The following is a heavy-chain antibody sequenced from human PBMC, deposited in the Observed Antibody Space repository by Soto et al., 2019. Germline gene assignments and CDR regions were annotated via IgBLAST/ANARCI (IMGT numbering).Heavy chain of an antibody. Sequence: GASLKISCKGSGYSFTSYWIGWVRQMPGKGLERMGIIYPGDSDTRYSPSFQGQVTISADKSISTAYLQWSSLKASDTAMYYCARDSPYCSGGSCYSGVYYYYGMDVWGQGTTVTVSS. CDR3: ARDSPYCSGGSCYSGVYYYYGMDV. J-gene: IGHJ6*02. V-gene: IGHV5-51*01. CDR2: IYPGDSDT. CDR1: GYSFTSYW. D-gene: IGHD2-15*01.